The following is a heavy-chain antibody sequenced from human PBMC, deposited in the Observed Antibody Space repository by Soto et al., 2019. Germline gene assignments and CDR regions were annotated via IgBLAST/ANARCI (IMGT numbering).Heavy chain of an antibody. V-gene: IGHV1-3*01. CDR2: INAGNGNT. D-gene: IGHD1-20*01. CDR1: GYTFTGYY. J-gene: IGHJ6*02. CDR3: ARSHWYEHRLADYGMDV. Sequence: ASVKVSCKASGYTFTGYYMHWVRQAPGQGLEWMGWINAGNGNTKYSQKFQGRVTITRDTSASTAYMELSSLRSEDTAVYYCARSHWYEHRLADYGMDVWGQGTTVTVSS.